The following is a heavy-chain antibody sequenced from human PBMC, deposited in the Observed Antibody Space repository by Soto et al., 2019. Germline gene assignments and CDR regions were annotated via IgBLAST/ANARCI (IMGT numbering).Heavy chain of an antibody. CDR1: GFTFSNSA. CDR3: TAGGSSWYFDI. J-gene: IGHJ2*01. V-gene: IGHV1-58*01. D-gene: IGHD2-15*01. Sequence: QMQLVQSGPEVKKPGTSVKVSCKTSGFTFSNSAVQWVRQARGQHLEWIGWIVVGRNNTNYAQKFQERVTITRDMSTSTAYMELRSLRSDDTALYYCTAGGSSWYFDIWGRGTLVTVSS. CDR2: IVVGRNNT.